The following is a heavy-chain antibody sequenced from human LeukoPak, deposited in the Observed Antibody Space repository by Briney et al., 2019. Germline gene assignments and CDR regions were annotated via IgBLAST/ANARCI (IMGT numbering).Heavy chain of an antibody. CDR2: IHPADSDT. CDR3: ARLGGFDAFDI. Sequence: GESLKISCKGSGYSFTSYWIGWVRQMPGKGLEWMGIIHPADSDTRYSPSFQGRVTISADKSISTAYLQWSSLKASDTAMYFCARLGGFDAFDIWGQGTMVTVSS. CDR1: GYSFTSYW. V-gene: IGHV5-51*01. J-gene: IGHJ3*02.